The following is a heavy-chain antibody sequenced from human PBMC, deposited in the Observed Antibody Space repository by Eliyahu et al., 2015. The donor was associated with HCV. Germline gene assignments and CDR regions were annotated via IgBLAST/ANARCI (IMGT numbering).Heavy chain of an antibody. CDR1: GYTFDDYA. V-gene: IGHV3-9*03. J-gene: IGHJ6*04. Sequence: EVQLVESGGGFVQPGWSLRLSCAASGYTFDDYAMHWVRQAPGKGLEWVSGINWNSGTIGYADSVKGRFTISRDNAKSPLYLQMNGLGTEDMALYYCAKGKDYDFWSAPDVWGKGTTVTVSS. CDR2: INWNSGTI. D-gene: IGHD3-3*01. CDR3: AKGKDYDFWSAPDV.